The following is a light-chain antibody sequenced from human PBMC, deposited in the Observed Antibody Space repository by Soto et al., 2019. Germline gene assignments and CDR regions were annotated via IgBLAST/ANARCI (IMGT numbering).Light chain of an antibody. CDR3: QQRSNWPIT. Sequence: EIVLTQSPATLSLSPGERVTLSCRTSQSVSKCFAWYQQKPGRAPRLLIYDASSRATGIPARFIGSGSGTDFTLTISSLEPEDFAIYYCQQRSNWPITFGQGTRLEIK. CDR2: DAS. J-gene: IGKJ5*01. CDR1: QSVSKC. V-gene: IGKV3-11*01.